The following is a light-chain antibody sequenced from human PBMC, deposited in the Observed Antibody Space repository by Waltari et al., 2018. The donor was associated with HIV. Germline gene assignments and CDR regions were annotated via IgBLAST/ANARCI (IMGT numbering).Light chain of an antibody. Sequence: ENVLTQSPGTLSLSPGERATLSCRASRSVSSNYLTWYQQRPGQAPRLLIYAASTRATAIPDRFSGSGSGTDFTLTISRLEPEDFAVYYCQQYGNSPYTFGQGTKVEI. CDR3: QQYGNSPYT. CDR1: RSVSSNY. CDR2: AAS. V-gene: IGKV3-20*01. J-gene: IGKJ2*01.